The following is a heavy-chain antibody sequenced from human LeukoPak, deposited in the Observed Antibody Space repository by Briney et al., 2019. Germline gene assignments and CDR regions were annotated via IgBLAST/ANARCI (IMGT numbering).Heavy chain of an antibody. J-gene: IGHJ3*02. Sequence: GGSLRLSCAASGFTFSSYAMSWVRQAPGKGLEWVSAISGSGGSTYYADSVKGRFTISRDNSKNTLYLQMSSLRAEDTAVYYCVRQYCGGDCYPGAFDIWGQGTMVTVSS. CDR1: GFTFSSYA. CDR2: ISGSGGST. CDR3: VRQYCGGDCYPGAFDI. V-gene: IGHV3-23*01. D-gene: IGHD2-21*02.